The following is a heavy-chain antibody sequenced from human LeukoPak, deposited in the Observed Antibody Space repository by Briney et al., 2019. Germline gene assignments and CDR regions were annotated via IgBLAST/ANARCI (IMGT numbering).Heavy chain of an antibody. CDR1: GFTLSSYG. V-gene: IGHV3-33*06. CDR2: IWYDGSNK. CDR3: AKAIGGDYGYFDL. Sequence: PGRSLRLSCAASGFTLSSYGLHWVRQAPGKGLEWVADIWYDGSNKYYADSVKGRFTISRDNSKNTLYLQMNSLRAEDTAVYYCAKAIGGDYGYFDLWGRGTLDSVSS. D-gene: IGHD4-17*01. J-gene: IGHJ2*01.